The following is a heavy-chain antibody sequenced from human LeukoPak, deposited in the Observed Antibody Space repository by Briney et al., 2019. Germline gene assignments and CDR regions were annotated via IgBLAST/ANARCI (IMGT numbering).Heavy chain of an antibody. Sequence: SETLSLTCTVSGGSISSSSYYWGWIRQPPGKGLEWIGSIYYSGSTYCNPSLKSRVTISVDTSKNQFSLKLSSVTAADTTVYYCARDYYDSSFFDYWGQGTLVTVSS. CDR2: IYYSGST. CDR3: ARDYYDSSFFDY. CDR1: GGSISSSSYY. D-gene: IGHD3-22*01. V-gene: IGHV4-39*07. J-gene: IGHJ4*02.